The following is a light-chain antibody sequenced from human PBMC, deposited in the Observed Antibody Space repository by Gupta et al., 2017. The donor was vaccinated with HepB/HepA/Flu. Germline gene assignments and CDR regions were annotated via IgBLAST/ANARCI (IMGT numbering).Light chain of an antibody. CDR1: SSNIGRNT. CDR2: SDS. V-gene: IGLV1-44*01. Sequence: QSVLTQPPSVSGTPGQRVAISCSGSSSNIGRNTVTWYRQVPGTAPKLLMYSDSQRPSWVPDRFSGSRSGTSASLAISELQSGGEGNFYCATWDDNLNGVVFGGGTKVTVL. CDR3: ATWDDNLNGVV. J-gene: IGLJ2*01.